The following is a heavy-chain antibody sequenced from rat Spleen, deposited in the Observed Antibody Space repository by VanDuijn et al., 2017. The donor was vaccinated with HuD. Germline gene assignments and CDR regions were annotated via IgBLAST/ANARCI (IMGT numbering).Heavy chain of an antibody. V-gene: IGHV5S13*01. CDR2: ISPSGGGT. J-gene: IGHJ3*01. CDR1: GFIFNNYD. CDR3: ARQDTSGYSNWFTY. Sequence: EVQLVESGGGLVQPGGSLQVSCAASGFIFNNYDMAWVRQTPTKGLEWVASISPSGGGTYYRDSVKGRFTVSRDNTRSTQVHQRDSLRSEDAATYYCARQDTSGYSNWFTYWGQGTLVTVSS. D-gene: IGHD4-3*01.